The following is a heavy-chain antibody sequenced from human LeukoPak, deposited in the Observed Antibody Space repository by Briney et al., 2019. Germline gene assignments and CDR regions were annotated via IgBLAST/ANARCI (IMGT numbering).Heavy chain of an antibody. CDR3: ARYYYDSSGYPPVLDY. D-gene: IGHD3-22*01. V-gene: IGHV4-4*07. Sequence: SETLSLTCSVSGGSISSYSWSWIRQPAGKGLDWIGRIFSSGSSKYNPSLKSRVTISVDTSKNQFSLKLSSVTAADTAVYYCARYYYDSSGYPPVLDYWGQGTLVTVSS. CDR2: IFSSGSS. CDR1: GGSISSYS. J-gene: IGHJ4*02.